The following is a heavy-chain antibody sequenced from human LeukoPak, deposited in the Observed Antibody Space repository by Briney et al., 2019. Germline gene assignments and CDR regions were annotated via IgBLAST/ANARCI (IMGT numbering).Heavy chain of an antibody. CDR2: IYPGDSDT. Sequence: GESLKISCKGSGYSFTSYWIGWVRQMPGKGLEWMGTIYPGDSDTRYSPSFQGQVTISADKSISTAYLQWSSLKASDTAMYYCARGYYDSSGYACFDYWGQGTLVTVSS. CDR3: ARGYYDSSGYACFDY. D-gene: IGHD3-22*01. J-gene: IGHJ4*02. V-gene: IGHV5-51*01. CDR1: GYSFTSYW.